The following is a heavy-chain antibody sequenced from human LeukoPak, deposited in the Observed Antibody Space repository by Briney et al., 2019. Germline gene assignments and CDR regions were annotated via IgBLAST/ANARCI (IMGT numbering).Heavy chain of an antibody. V-gene: IGHV4-59*01. CDR1: GGSFNNDY. CDR2: ISNNGGT. Sequence: SETLSLTCSVSGGSFNNDYWSWIRQTPGKGLEWIGYISNNGGTIYNPSLKTRVTISVDTSKNQFFLKLASVTAADTAVYFCVRDRGPNLHYYIDVWGKGTTVTVSS. CDR3: VRDRGPNLHYYIDV. J-gene: IGHJ6*03. D-gene: IGHD1-7*01.